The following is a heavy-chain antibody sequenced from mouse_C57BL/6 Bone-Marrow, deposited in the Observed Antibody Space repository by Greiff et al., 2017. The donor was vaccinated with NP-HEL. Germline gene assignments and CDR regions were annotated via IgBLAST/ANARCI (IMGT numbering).Heavy chain of an antibody. V-gene: IGHV5-4*01. CDR3: ARDGELFFYWYFDV. J-gene: IGHJ1*03. Sequence: EVMLVESGGGLVKPGGSLKLSCAASGFTFSSYAMSWVRQTPEKRLEWVATISDGGSYTYYPDNVKGRFTISRDNAKNNLYLQMSHLKSEDTAMYYCARDGELFFYWYFDVWGTGTTVTVSS. CDR2: ISDGGSYT. CDR1: GFTFSSYA. D-gene: IGHD4-1*01.